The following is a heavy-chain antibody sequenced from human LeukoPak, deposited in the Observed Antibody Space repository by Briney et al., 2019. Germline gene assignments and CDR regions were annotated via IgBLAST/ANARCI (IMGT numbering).Heavy chain of an antibody. D-gene: IGHD2-21*02. CDR2: IKQDGSEK. Sequence: GGSLRLSCAASGFTFTNSWMAWVRQAPGKGLEWVANIKQDGSEKYYVDSAKGRFTISRDNGKNSVYLQMNSLRAEDTAVYYCARDGGHGGDLDYWGQGTLVTVSS. CDR1: GFTFTNSW. CDR3: ARDGGHGGDLDY. V-gene: IGHV3-7*01. J-gene: IGHJ4*02.